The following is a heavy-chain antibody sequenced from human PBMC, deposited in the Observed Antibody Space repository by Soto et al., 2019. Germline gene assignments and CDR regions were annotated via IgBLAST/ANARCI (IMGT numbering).Heavy chain of an antibody. CDR1: GYTLTELS. V-gene: IGHV1-24*01. J-gene: IGHJ6*02. CDR2: FDPEDGET. D-gene: IGHD1-7*01. Sequence: ASVKVSCKVSGYTLTELSMHLVRQAPGKGLEWMGSFDPEDGETIYAQKFQGRVTMTEDTSTDTAYMEMRSLRSEDTAVYYCARDRRTTDGMDVWGQGTTVTVSS. CDR3: ARDRRTTDGMDV.